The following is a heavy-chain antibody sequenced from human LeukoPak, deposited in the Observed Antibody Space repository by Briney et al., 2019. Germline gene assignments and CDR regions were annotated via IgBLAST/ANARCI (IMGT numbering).Heavy chain of an antibody. J-gene: IGHJ4*02. CDR2: IRSSGSYI. Sequence: PGGSLRLSCAASGFTFSNYVMNWVRQAPGKGLEWVSSIRSSGSYISYADSLKGRFTISRDNAKNSLYLQMNSLTAEDTAVYYCARWGHQGWLHLRTHFFDYWGQGTLVTVSS. CDR3: ARWGHQGWLHLRTHFFDY. V-gene: IGHV3-21*01. D-gene: IGHD5-24*01. CDR1: GFTFSNYV.